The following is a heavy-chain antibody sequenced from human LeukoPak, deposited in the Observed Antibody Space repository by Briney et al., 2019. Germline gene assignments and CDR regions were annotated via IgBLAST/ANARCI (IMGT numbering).Heavy chain of an antibody. V-gene: IGHV3-43*02. J-gene: IGHJ4*02. D-gene: IGHD5/OR15-5a*01. Sequence: GGSLRLSCAASGFTFNSFAMYWVRQAPGKGLQWVSLISGDGSKTYYADSVKGRFTISRDNRKNSLYLQMNSLRTEDTAFYYCTKDIGERGYSVHWGQGTLVTVSS. CDR1: GFTFNSFA. CDR2: ISGDGSKT. CDR3: TKDIGERGYSVH.